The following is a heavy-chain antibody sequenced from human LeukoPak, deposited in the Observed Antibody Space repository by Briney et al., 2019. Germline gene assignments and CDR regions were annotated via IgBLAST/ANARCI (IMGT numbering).Heavy chain of an antibody. J-gene: IGHJ4*02. CDR3: ARGLFRAVAGLFDY. CDR2: INHSGST. Sequence: SETLSLTCAVHGGSFSGYYWSWIRQPPGKGLEWIGEINHSGSTNYNPSLKSRVTISVDTSKNQFSLKLSSVTAADTAVYYCARGLFRAVAGLFDYWGQGTLVTVSS. D-gene: IGHD6-19*01. CDR1: GGSFSGYY. V-gene: IGHV4-34*01.